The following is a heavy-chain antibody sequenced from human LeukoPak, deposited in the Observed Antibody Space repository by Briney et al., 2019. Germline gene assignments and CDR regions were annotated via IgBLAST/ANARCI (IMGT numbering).Heavy chain of an antibody. V-gene: IGHV3-30*02. CDR2: IPYDGSNK. Sequence: GGSLRLSXAASGFTFGNYGMHWVRQAPGKGLEWVAFIPYDGSNKYYADSLQGRFTISRDNSMNTLYLQMSSLRAEDTAIYYCAKDICGGNCYPHGGYWGQGTLVTVSS. D-gene: IGHD2-21*01. CDR3: AKDICGGNCYPHGGY. CDR1: GFTFGNYG. J-gene: IGHJ4*02.